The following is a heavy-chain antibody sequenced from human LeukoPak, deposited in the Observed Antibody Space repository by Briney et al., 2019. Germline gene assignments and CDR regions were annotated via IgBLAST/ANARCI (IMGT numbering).Heavy chain of an antibody. J-gene: IGHJ5*02. V-gene: IGHV6-1*01. Sequence: SQTLPLTCAISGDSVSSNSAGWNWIRQSPSRGLEWLGRTYYRSKWYNDYAVSVKSRITINPDTSKNQFSLQLNSVTPEDTAVYYCARDRASMVRGVPINWFDPWGQGTLVTVSS. CDR1: GDSVSSNSAG. CDR2: TYYRSKWYN. CDR3: ARDRASMVRGVPINWFDP. D-gene: IGHD3-10*01.